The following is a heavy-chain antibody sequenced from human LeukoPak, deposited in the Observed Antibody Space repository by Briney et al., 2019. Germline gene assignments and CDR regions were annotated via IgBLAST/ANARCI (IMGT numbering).Heavy chain of an antibody. CDR2: IIPIFGTA. D-gene: IGHD4-23*01. V-gene: IGHV1-69*05. CDR3: AREVTHHVYYGMDV. CDR1: GGTFSSYA. Sequence: SVKVSCKASGGTFSSYAISWVRQAPGQGLEWMGGIIPIFGTANYAQKFQGRVTMTTDTSTSTAYMELRSLRSDDTAVYYCAREVTHHVYYGMDVWGQGTTVTVSS. J-gene: IGHJ6*02.